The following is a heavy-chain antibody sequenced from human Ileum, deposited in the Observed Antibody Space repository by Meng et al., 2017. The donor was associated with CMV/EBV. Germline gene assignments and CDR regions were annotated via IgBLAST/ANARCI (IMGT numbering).Heavy chain of an antibody. CDR1: GFTVSSNY. V-gene: IGHV3-66*02. J-gene: IGHJ6*02. D-gene: IGHD2-21*01. Sequence: ETLSLTCAASGFTVSSNYMSWVRQAPGNGLEWVSVIYSGGGSTHYADSVKGRFTISRDNSKNTLYLQMNSLRAEDTAVYYCARESAGFYSMDVWGQGTTVTVSS. CDR3: ARESAGFYSMDV. CDR2: IYSGGGST.